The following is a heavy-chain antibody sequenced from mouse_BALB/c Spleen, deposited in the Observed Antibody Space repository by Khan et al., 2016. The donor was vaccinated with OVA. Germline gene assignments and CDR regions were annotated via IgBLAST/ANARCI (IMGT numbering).Heavy chain of an antibody. V-gene: IGHV5-4*02. J-gene: IGHJ3*01. D-gene: IGHD2-13*01. CDR2: ISVVGNYT. CDR3: VIGYYGDPFAY. CDR1: GFIFSDYY. Sequence: EVQLQESGGGLVKPGGSLKLSCAASGFIFSDYYMYWVRQTPEKRLEWVATISVVGNYTYYTDSVKGRFTLSRDDARNNLYLQMSDMKSEDRSIDYCVIGYYGDPFAYWGQGTLVTVSA.